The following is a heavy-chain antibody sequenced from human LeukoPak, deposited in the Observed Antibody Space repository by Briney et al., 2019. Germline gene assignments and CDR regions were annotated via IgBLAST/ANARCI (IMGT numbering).Heavy chain of an antibody. CDR2: INPNSGGT. J-gene: IGHJ4*02. CDR3: ARTGPYYDFWSGYHTPYYFDY. V-gene: IGHV1-2*02. Sequence: GASVKVSCKASGYTFTGYYMHWVRQAPGQGLEWMGWINPNSGGTNYVQKFQGRVTMTRDTSISTAYMELSRLRSDDTAVYYCARTGPYYDFWSGYHTPYYFDYWGQGTLVTVSS. CDR1: GYTFTGYY. D-gene: IGHD3-3*01.